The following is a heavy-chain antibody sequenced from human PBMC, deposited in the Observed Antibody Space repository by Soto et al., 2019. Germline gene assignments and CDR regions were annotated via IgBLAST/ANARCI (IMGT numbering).Heavy chain of an antibody. CDR2: INPNSGGT. Sequence: QVQLVQSGAEVKKPGASVKVSCKASGYTFTGYYMHWVRQAPGQGLEWMGWINPNSGGTNYAQKFQGWVTMTRDTSIRTAYMELSRLGAEDPAVYNCARAHCGGDCYSRVDHWGQGTLVAVSS. CDR1: GYTFTGYY. CDR3: ARAHCGGDCYSRVDH. V-gene: IGHV1-2*04. D-gene: IGHD2-21*02. J-gene: IGHJ4*02.